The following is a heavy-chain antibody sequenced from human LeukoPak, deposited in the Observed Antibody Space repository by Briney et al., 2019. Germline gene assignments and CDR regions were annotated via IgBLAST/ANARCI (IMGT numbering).Heavy chain of an antibody. D-gene: IGHD5-24*01. Sequence: ASVKVSCKASGYTFTDYHMHWVRQAPGQGLEWVGWINPNTGGTNYAQSFQGRVTMTRDTSINTSYMELSSLISDDTALYFCARGGHGHTQNDFWGQGILVTVSS. J-gene: IGHJ4*02. CDR3: ARGGHGHTQNDF. CDR2: INPNTGGT. CDR1: GYTFTDYH. V-gene: IGHV1-2*02.